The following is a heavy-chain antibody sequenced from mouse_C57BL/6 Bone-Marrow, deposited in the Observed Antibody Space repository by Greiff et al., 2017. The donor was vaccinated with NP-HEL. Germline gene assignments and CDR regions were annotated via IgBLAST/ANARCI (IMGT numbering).Heavy chain of an antibody. D-gene: IGHD1-1*01. Sequence: DVMLVESGGGLVKPGGSLKLSCAASGFTFSSYAMSWVRQTPGKRLEWVATISDGGSYTYYPDNVKGRFTISRDNAKNNLYLQRSHLKSEDTAMYYCARDRARSSSYPWFAYWGQGTLVTVSA. CDR3: ARDRARSSSYPWFAY. CDR2: ISDGGSYT. V-gene: IGHV5-4*01. CDR1: GFTFSSYA. J-gene: IGHJ3*01.